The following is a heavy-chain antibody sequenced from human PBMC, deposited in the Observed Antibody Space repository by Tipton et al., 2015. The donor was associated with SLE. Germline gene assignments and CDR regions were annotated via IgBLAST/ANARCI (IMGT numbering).Heavy chain of an antibody. J-gene: IGHJ4*02. V-gene: IGHV4-61*05. Sequence: TLSLTCTVSGGSISSSYYWGWIRQSPGKGLEWIGYIHYNRDTNYHPSLKSRVTISVDTSKNQLSLKLTSVTAADTAVYYCARGSVVADDFWGQGTLVTVSS. CDR2: IHYNRDT. CDR3: ARGSVVADDF. CDR1: GGSISSSYY. D-gene: IGHD2-15*01.